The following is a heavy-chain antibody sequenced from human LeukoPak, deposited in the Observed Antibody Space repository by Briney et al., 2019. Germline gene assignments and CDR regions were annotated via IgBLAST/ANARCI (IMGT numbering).Heavy chain of an antibody. V-gene: IGHV3-30-3*01. CDR3: AKEEYDSSGNNYYSYYGMDV. Sequence: PGGSLRLSCAASGFTFSSYAMHWVRQAPGKGLEWVAVISYDGSNKYYADSVKGRFTISRDNSKNTLYLQMDSLRAEDTAMYSCAKEEYDSSGNNYYSYYGMDVWGQGTTVTVS. CDR1: GFTFSSYA. CDR2: ISYDGSNK. D-gene: IGHD3-22*01. J-gene: IGHJ6*02.